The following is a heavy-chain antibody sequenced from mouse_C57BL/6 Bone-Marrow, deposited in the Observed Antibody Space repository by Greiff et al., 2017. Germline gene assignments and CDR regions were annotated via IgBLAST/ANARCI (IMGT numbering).Heavy chain of an antibody. CDR1: GFNIKNTY. V-gene: IGHV14-3*01. Sequence: VHVKQSVAELVRPGASVKLSCTASGFNIKNTYMHWVKQRPEQGLEWIGRIDPANGNTKYAPKFQGKATITADTSSNTAYLQLSSLTSEYTAIYYCARSLVAHYYAMDYWGQGTSVTVSS. J-gene: IGHJ4*01. CDR3: ARSLVAHYYAMDY. D-gene: IGHD1-1*01. CDR2: IDPANGNT.